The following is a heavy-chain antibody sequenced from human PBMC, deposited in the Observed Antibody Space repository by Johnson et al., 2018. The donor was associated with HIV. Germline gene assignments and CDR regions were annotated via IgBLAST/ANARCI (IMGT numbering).Heavy chain of an antibody. CDR1: GFTFSSYA. D-gene: IGHD3-10*01. Sequence: QVQLVESGGGVVQPGRSLRLSCAASGFTFSSYAMHWVRQAPGKGLEWVAVISYDGSNKYYADSVKGRFIISRDNSKNTLYLQMNSLRAEDTAVYYCARDSPGEITMVQGVIGIWGQGTMVTVSS. V-gene: IGHV3-30*04. J-gene: IGHJ3*02. CDR2: ISYDGSNK. CDR3: ARDSPGEITMVQGVIGI.